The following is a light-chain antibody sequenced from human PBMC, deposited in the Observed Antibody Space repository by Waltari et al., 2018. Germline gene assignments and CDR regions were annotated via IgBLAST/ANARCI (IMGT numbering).Light chain of an antibody. CDR2: EVS. CDR3: XSYAGSNNXV. CDR1: SXDVXXXXY. Sequence: QSALXXPPSASGSPGQSVTISCXGTSXDVXXXXYVSWYQQHPGKAPKLMIYEVSKRPSGAPDRFSGSKSGNTASLTVSGLQAXDEADXYXXSYAGSNNXVFGGGTKLTVL. J-gene: IGLJ2*01. V-gene: IGLV2-8*01.